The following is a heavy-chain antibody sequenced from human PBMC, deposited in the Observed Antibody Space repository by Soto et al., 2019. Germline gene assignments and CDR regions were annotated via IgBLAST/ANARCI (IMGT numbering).Heavy chain of an antibody. CDR2: ISYDGGLQ. J-gene: IGHJ4*02. Sequence: QAHLVESGGGVVQPGRSLRLSCAASGFTFTSYGMHWVRQAPGTRLEWVAVISYDGGLQHYADSVKGRFTISRDNSKNMVLMQMNSLRAEVTAVYYCVSDRGYGHASVPYSWGQGTLV. CDR3: VSDRGYGHASVPYS. D-gene: IGHD5-18*01. CDR1: GFTFTSYG. V-gene: IGHV3-30*03.